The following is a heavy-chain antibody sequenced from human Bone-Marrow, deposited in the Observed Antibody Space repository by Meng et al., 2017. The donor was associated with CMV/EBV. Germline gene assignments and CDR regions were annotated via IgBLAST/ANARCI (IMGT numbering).Heavy chain of an antibody. D-gene: IGHD2-2*01. Sequence: SLKISCAASGFTFDDYAMHWVRQAPGKGLEWVSGISWNSGSIGYADSVKGRFTISRDNAKNSLYLQMNSLRAEDTALYYCAKDLGVVVPAASNGMDVWGQGTTVTVAS. V-gene: IGHV3-9*01. CDR1: GFTFDDYA. CDR3: AKDLGVVVPAASNGMDV. J-gene: IGHJ6*02. CDR2: ISWNSGSI.